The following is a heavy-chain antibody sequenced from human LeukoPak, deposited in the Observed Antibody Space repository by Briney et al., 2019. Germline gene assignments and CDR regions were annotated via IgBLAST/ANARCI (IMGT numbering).Heavy chain of an antibody. CDR1: GYTFTSYY. CDR3: ARDRMTTVTSAQFDY. J-gene: IGHJ4*02. V-gene: IGHV1-46*01. Sequence: ASVKVSCKASGYTFTSYYMHWVRQAPGQGLEWMGIINPSGGSTSYAQKFQGRVTMTRDTSTSTVYKELSSLRSEDTAVYYCARDRMTTVTSAQFDYWGQGTLVTVSS. D-gene: IGHD4-17*01. CDR2: INPSGGST.